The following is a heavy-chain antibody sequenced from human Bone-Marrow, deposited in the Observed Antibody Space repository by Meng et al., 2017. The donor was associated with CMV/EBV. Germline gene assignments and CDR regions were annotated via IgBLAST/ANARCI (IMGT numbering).Heavy chain of an antibody. CDR3: ALITIFGRYVDY. D-gene: IGHD3-3*01. Sequence: GPLRLSCTVSGGPISSSSYYWGWIRQPPGKGLEWIGSIYYSGSTYYNPSLKSRVTISVDTSKNQFSLKLSSVTTADTAVYYCALITIFGRYVDYWGQGTLVTVSS. CDR2: IYYSGST. J-gene: IGHJ4*02. CDR1: GGPISSSSYY. V-gene: IGHV4-39*07.